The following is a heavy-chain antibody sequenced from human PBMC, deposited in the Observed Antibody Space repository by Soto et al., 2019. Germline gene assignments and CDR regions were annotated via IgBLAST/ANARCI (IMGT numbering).Heavy chain of an antibody. CDR1: GGSISSSSYY. D-gene: IGHD2-15*01. V-gene: IGHV4-39*01. CDR2: IYYSGST. Sequence: SETLSLTCTVSGGSISSSSYYWGWIRQPPGKGLEWIGSIYYSGSTYYNPSLKSRVTISVDTSKNQFSLKLSSVTAADTAVYYCARQGSYCSGGSCQYGMDVWGQGTTVTVSS. J-gene: IGHJ6*02. CDR3: ARQGSYCSGGSCQYGMDV.